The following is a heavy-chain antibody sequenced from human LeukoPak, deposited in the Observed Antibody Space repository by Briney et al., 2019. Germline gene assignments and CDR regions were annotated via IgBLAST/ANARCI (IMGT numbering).Heavy chain of an antibody. CDR1: GYSISSGYY. V-gene: IGHV4-38-2*02. CDR3: ARQTGSGLFILP. D-gene: IGHD3/OR15-3a*01. CDR2: IYYTGNT. Sequence: PSETLSLTCTVSGYSISSGYYWGWIRQSPGMGLEWIGSIYYTGNTYYNASLKSQVSISIDTSKNQFSLKLTSVTAADTAVYYCARQTGSGLFILPGGQGTLVTVSS. J-gene: IGHJ4*02.